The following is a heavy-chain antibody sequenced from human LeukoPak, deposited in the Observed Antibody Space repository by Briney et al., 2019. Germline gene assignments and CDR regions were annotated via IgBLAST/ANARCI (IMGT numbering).Heavy chain of an antibody. J-gene: IGHJ6*02. D-gene: IGHD2-15*01. CDR2: ISRSSGYI. CDR3: ARMVDGWYYGMDV. CDR1: GITFSTYN. Sequence: PGGSLRLSCATSGITFSTYNMNWVRQAPGKGLEWVSYISRSSGYINYADSVKGRFTISRDNAENSLYLQMNSLRAEDTAVYYCARMVDGWYYGMDVWGQGTTVTVSS. V-gene: IGHV3-21*01.